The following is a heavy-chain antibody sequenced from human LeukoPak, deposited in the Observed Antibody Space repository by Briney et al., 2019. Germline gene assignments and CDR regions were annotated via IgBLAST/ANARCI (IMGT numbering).Heavy chain of an antibody. V-gene: IGHV3-30*04. J-gene: IGHJ3*02. CDR3: ARDGYAHAFDI. Sequence: PGGSLRLSCAASGFTFSSYAMHWVRQAPGKGLEWVAVISYDGSNKYYADSVKGRFTISRDNSKNTLYLQMNSLRAEDTAVYYCARDGYAHAFDIWGQGTMVTVSS. CDR1: GFTFSSYA. CDR2: ISYDGSNK. D-gene: IGHD5-18*01.